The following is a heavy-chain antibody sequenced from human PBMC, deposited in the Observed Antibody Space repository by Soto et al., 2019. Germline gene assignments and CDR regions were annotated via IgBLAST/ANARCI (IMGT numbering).Heavy chain of an antibody. Sequence: SETLSLTCTVSGGSISSYYWSWIRQPPGKGLEWIGYIYYSGSTNYNPSLKSRVTISVDTSKNQFSLKLSSVTAADTAVYYCARSRYCSSTSCYVYGYYYYYMDVWGKGTTVTVSS. J-gene: IGHJ6*03. CDR3: ARSRYCSSTSCYVYGYYYYYMDV. CDR1: GGSISSYY. CDR2: IYYSGST. D-gene: IGHD2-2*01. V-gene: IGHV4-59*08.